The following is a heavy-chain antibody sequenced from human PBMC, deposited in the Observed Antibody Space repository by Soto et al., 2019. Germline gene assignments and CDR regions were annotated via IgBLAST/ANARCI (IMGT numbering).Heavy chain of an antibody. Sequence: EVQLVESGGGLVQPGGSLRLSCAASGFTFSSYSMNWVRQAPGKGLEWVSYISSSSSTIYYADSVKGRFTISRDNANNSLYLQMTSLRDEDTAVSYCAREGGSLHWFDPWGQGTVVTVSS. J-gene: IGHJ5*02. CDR2: ISSSSSTI. CDR3: AREGGSLHWFDP. V-gene: IGHV3-48*02. D-gene: IGHD1-26*01. CDR1: GFTFSSYS.